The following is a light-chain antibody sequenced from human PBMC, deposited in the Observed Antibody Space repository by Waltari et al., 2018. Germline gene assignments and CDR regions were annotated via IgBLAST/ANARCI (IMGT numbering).Light chain of an antibody. CDR2: GVS. V-gene: IGLV2-14*01. CDR1: SSDVGGYNY. CDR3: SSYTGSSIRYV. Sequence: QSDLTQPASVSGSPGQSITISCTGTSSDVGGYNYVSWYQQHPGKAPKLMIYGVSNRPSGVSNRFSGSKSGNTASLTISVLQAEDEADYYCSSYTGSSIRYVFGTGTKVTVL. J-gene: IGLJ1*01.